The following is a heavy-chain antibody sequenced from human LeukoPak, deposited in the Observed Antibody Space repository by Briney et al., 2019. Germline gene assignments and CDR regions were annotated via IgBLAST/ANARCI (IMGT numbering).Heavy chain of an antibody. V-gene: IGHV4-39*01. CDR1: GGSISSGSYY. J-gene: IGHJ4*02. CDR3: ARHPPRDGSAFDY. Sequence: ASETQSLTCTVSGGSISSGSYYWGWIRQPPGKGLEWIASMYYSGTTFYSPSLKSRVTISVDTSKNQLSLKLGSVTAADTAVYYCARHPPRDGSAFDYWGQGTLVTVSS. CDR2: MYYSGTT.